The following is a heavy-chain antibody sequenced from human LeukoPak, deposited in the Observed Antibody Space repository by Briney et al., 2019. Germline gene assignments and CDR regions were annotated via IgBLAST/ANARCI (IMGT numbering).Heavy chain of an antibody. CDR2: IYYSGST. CDR3: ARTTHYGDYFDY. CDR1: GGSISGYY. V-gene: IGHV4-59*12. Sequence: SETLSLTCTVSGGSISGYYWSWIRQPPGKGLEWIGYIYYSGSTNYNPSLKSRVTISVDRSKNQFSLKLSSVTAADTAVYYCARTTHYGDYFDYWGQGTLVTVSS. J-gene: IGHJ4*02. D-gene: IGHD4-17*01.